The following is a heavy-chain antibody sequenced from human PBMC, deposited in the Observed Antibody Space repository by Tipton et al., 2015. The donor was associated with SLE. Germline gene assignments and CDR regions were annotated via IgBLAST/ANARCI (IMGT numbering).Heavy chain of an antibody. CDR3: AKRMSDSRVTPAGS. J-gene: IGHJ5*02. V-gene: IGHV3-23*01. CDR2: ISGSGSST. Sequence: SLRLSCAASGFTFSSYGMSWVRQAPGKGLEWVSSISGSGSSTYYADSVKGRFTMSRDNSKNTLYLQMNSLRAEDTAVYYCAKRMSDSRVTPAGSWGQGTLVTVSS. CDR1: GFTFSSYG. D-gene: IGHD3-22*01.